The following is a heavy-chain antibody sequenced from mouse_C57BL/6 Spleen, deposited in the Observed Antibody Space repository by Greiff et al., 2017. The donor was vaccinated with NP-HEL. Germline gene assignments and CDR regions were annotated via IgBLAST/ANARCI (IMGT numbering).Heavy chain of an antibody. V-gene: IGHV1-82*01. J-gene: IGHJ4*01. CDR1: GYAFSSSW. Sequence: QVQLQQSGPELVKPGASVKISCKASGYAFSSSWMNWVKQRPGKGLEWIGRIYPGDGDTNYNGKFKGKATLTADKSSSTAYMQLSSLTSEDSAVYFCARDLLREDAMDYWGQGTSVTVSS. CDR2: IYPGDGDT. D-gene: IGHD2-4*01. CDR3: ARDLLREDAMDY.